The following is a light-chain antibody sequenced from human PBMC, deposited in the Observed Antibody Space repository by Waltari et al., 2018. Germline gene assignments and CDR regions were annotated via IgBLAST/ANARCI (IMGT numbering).Light chain of an antibody. V-gene: IGLV2-8*01. CDR3: SSYAHNNHFV. Sequence: QSVLTQPPSATGSPGQSVTISCTGTNSDVGASNYVSWYQQHPGKVPKLLIYEVTKRPSGVPDRFSGSKSGNTASLTVSGLQADDEADYDCSSYAHNNHFVFGTGTKVTVL. CDR1: NSDVGASNY. CDR2: EVT. J-gene: IGLJ1*01.